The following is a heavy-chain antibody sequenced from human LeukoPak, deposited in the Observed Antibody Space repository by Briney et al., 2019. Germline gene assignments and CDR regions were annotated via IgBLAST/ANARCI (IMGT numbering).Heavy chain of an antibody. Sequence: HPGGSLRLSCAASGFTFSSYAMSWVRQAPGKGLEWVSAISGSGGSTYYADSVKGRFTISRDNSKITLYLQMNSLRAEDTAVYYCAKVTGDRRPPGALDYWGQGTLVTVSS. CDR2: ISGSGGST. CDR3: AKVTGDRRPPGALDY. D-gene: IGHD7-27*01. CDR1: GFTFSSYA. J-gene: IGHJ4*02. V-gene: IGHV3-23*01.